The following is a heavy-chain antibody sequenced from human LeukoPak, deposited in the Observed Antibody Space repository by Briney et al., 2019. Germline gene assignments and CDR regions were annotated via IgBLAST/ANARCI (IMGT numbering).Heavy chain of an antibody. V-gene: IGHV3-23*01. J-gene: IGHJ4*02. Sequence: PGGSLRLSCAASGFAFSSQAMGWVRQAPGKGLEWVSVISDSGSITYYADSVKGRFTISRDNSKNTLYLQMNSLRAEDTAVYYCANDPTTYDYVWGSYQALLNWGQGTLVTVSS. D-gene: IGHD3-16*02. CDR1: GFAFSSQA. CDR3: ANDPTTYDYVWGSYQALLN. CDR2: ISDSGSIT.